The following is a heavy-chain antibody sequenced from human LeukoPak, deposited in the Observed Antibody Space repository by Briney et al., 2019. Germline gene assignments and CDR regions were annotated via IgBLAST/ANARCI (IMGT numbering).Heavy chain of an antibody. Sequence: PGGSLRLSCAASGFTFSSYAMHWVRQAPGKGLEWVAVISYDGSNKYYADSVKGRFTISRDNSKNTLYLQMNSLRAEDTAVYYCARETERGLAGFDYWGQGTLVTVSS. J-gene: IGHJ4*02. V-gene: IGHV3-30-3*01. CDR2: ISYDGSNK. CDR1: GFTFSSYA. CDR3: ARETERGLAGFDY.